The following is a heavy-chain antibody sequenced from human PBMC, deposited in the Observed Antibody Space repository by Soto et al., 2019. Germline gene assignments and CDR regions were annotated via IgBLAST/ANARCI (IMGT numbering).Heavy chain of an antibody. CDR3: TSPITGTTFAVSR. Sequence: PGGSLRLSCAASGFTFSGSAMHWVRQASGKGLEWVGRIRGKANSYATAYAASVKGRFTISRDDSKNTAYLQMNSLKTEDTAVYYCTSPITGTTFAVSRWGQGTLVTVSS. V-gene: IGHV3-73*01. CDR1: GFTFSGSA. J-gene: IGHJ4*02. D-gene: IGHD1-7*01. CDR2: IRGKANSYAT.